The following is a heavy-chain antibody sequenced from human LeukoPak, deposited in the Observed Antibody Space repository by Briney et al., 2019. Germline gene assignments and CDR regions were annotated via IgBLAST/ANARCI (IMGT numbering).Heavy chain of an antibody. J-gene: IGHJ4*02. CDR3: ARAFRDYGDYTNDY. V-gene: IGHV3-23*01. D-gene: IGHD4-17*01. CDR2: ISGSGGST. CDR1: GFPFSSYA. Sequence: GGPLSSSCEALGFPFSSYAMSWVRQAPGKGWEGLSAISGSGGSTFYADSVKGRFTISRDNAKNSLYLQMNSLRAEDTAVYYCARAFRDYGDYTNDYWGQGTLVTVSS.